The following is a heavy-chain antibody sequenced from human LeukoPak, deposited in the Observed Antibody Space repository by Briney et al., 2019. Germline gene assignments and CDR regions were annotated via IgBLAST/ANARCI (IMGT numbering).Heavy chain of an antibody. CDR1: GFTFSSYW. D-gene: IGHD3-10*01. CDR2: IKQDGSEK. J-gene: IGHJ4*02. Sequence: GGSLRLSCAASGFTFSSYWMSWVRQAPGKGLEWVANIKQDGSEKYYVDSVKGRFTISRDNAKNSLYLQMNSLRAEDTAVYYCARDGSPYYYGSGSYYNVYFDYWGQGTLVTVSS. V-gene: IGHV3-7*01. CDR3: ARDGSPYYYGSGSYYNVYFDY.